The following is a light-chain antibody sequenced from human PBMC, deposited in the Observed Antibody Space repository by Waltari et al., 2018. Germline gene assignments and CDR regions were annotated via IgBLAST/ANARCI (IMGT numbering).Light chain of an antibody. CDR3: FSTDSSGDHSV. J-gene: IGLJ3*02. CDR2: EDN. V-gene: IGLV3-10*01. CDR1: ALPKKY. Sequence: SYELTQPPSLSVSPGHTARLTCPGDALPKKYVFWYQPKSGRAPVVVISEDNKRPSGIPERFSGSTSGTMATLTISGAQAEDEADYYCFSTDSSGDHSVFGGGTKLTVL.